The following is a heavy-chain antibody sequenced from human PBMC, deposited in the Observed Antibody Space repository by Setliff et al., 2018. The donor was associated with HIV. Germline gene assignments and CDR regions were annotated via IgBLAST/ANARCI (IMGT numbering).Heavy chain of an antibody. Sequence: SSETLSLTCSVPSGSISVYYWSWVRQPPGRGLEWIGYVSYSGSTSYNPTLNSRVTMSVDSSRDQFSLKLSSVTAADTAVYYCARARGRAQLSYYFDYWGQGRLVTVSS. D-gene: IGHD2-2*01. CDR3: ARARGRAQLSYYFDY. CDR2: VSYSGST. CDR1: SGSISVYY. V-gene: IGHV4-59*01. J-gene: IGHJ4*02.